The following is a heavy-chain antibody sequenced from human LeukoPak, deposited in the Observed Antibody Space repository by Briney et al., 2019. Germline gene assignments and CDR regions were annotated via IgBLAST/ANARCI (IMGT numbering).Heavy chain of an antibody. V-gene: IGHV4-31*03. Sequence: PSETLSLTCTVSGGSISSGGYYWSWIRQHPGKGLEWIGYIYYSGSTYYNPSLKSRVTISADTSKNQFSLKLSSVTAADTAVYYCARDRVASYCSSTSCYEYYYYYYGMDVWGKGTTVTVSS. D-gene: IGHD2-2*01. CDR3: ARDRVASYCSSTSCYEYYYYYYGMDV. J-gene: IGHJ6*04. CDR1: GGSISSGGYY. CDR2: IYYSGST.